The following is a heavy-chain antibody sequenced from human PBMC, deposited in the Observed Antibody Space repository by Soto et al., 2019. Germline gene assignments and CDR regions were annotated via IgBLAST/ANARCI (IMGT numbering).Heavy chain of an antibody. D-gene: IGHD5-12*01. CDR2: ISAYNGNT. CDR1: GYTFTSYG. Sequence: ASVKVSCKASGYTFTSYGISWVRQAPGQGLEWMGWISAYNGNTNYAQKLQGRVTMTTDTSTSTAYMELRSLRSDDTAVYYCASGKSARYSRSDYYDYWGQGTLVTVFS. CDR3: ASGKSARYSRSDYYDY. J-gene: IGHJ4*02. V-gene: IGHV1-18*01.